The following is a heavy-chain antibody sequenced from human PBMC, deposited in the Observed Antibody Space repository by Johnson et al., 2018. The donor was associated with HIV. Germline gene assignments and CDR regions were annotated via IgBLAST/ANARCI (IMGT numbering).Heavy chain of an antibody. J-gene: IGHJ3*02. V-gene: IGHV3-30*02. Sequence: QVQLVESGGGVVQPGGSLRLSCAASGVTFSNYGMHWVGQAPGKGLEWVAFIRYDGSNKYYANSVKGRFTVSRDNSKNTLYLQMDSLRAEDTAVYYCAILGWVAFDIWGQGTMVTVSS. D-gene: IGHD2-21*01. CDR2: IRYDGSNK. CDR3: AILGWVAFDI. CDR1: GVTFSNYG.